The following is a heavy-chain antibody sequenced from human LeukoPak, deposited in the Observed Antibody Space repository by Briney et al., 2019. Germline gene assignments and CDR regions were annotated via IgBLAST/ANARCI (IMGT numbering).Heavy chain of an antibody. CDR3: AKGGYSIAAYYYYYYMDV. CDR2: ISGSGGST. V-gene: IGHV3-23*01. D-gene: IGHD6-25*01. J-gene: IGHJ6*03. CDR1: GFTFSSYA. Sequence: QTGGSLRLSCAASGFTFSSYAMSWVRQAPGKGLEWVSAISGSGGSTCYADSVKGRFTISRDNSKNTLYLQMNSLRAEDTAVYYCAKGGYSIAAYYYYYYMDVWGKGTTVTISS.